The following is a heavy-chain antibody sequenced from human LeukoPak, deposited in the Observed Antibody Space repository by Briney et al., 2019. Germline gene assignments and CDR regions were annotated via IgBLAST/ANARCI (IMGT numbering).Heavy chain of an antibody. CDR2: INPNPNSGGT. CDR1: GYTFTDYY. V-gene: IGHV1-2*02. CDR3: ARGSYGYGFAHFDY. Sequence: ASVTVSCKASGYTFTDYYLHWVRQAPGQGLEWVGWINPNPNSGGTSYAQKFQGRVTMTRDTSINTAYMELSGLRSDDTAVYFCARGSYGYGFAHFDYWGQGALVTVSS. D-gene: IGHD1-26*01. J-gene: IGHJ4*02.